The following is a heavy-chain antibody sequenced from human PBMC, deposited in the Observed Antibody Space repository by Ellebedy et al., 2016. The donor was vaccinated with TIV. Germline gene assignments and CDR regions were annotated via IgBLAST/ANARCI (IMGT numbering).Heavy chain of an antibody. CDR3: ATEAPIYCSGGSCYHY. CDR2: IKQDGSEK. Sequence: GESLKISCAASGFTFSSYWMSWVRQAPGKGLEWVANIKQDGSEKYYVDSVKGRFTISRDNAKNSLYLQMNSLRAEDTAVYYCATEAPIYCSGGSCYHYWGQGTLVTVSS. J-gene: IGHJ4*02. V-gene: IGHV3-7*01. CDR1: GFTFSSYW. D-gene: IGHD2-15*01.